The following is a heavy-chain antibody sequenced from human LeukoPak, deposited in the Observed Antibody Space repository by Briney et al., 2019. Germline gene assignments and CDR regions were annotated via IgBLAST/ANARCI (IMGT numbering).Heavy chain of an antibody. CDR2: ISSSSSYI. V-gene: IGHV3-21*01. D-gene: IGHD3-3*01. CDR1: GFTFSSYS. Sequence: GGSLRLSCAASGFTFSSYSMNWVRQAPGKGLEWVSSISSSSSYIYYAASVKGRFTISIDNAKNSLYLQMNSLRAEDTAVYYCARGSYDFWSGDAFDIWGQGTMVTVSS. J-gene: IGHJ3*02. CDR3: ARGSYDFWSGDAFDI.